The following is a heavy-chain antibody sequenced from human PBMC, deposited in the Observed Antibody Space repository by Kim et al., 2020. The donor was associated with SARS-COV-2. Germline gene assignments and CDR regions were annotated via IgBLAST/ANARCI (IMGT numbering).Heavy chain of an antibody. CDR1: GFTFSSYA. V-gene: IGHV3-23*01. CDR2: ISGGGDST. CDR3: AKALLWRFDY. D-gene: IGHD2-21*01. J-gene: IGHJ4*02. Sequence: GGSLRLSCAASGFTFSSYAMSWVRQAPGKGLEWVSGISGGGDSTYYADSVKGRFTISRDTSKNTLYLQMNSLRAEDTAVYYCAKALLWRFDYWGQGTLVTVSS.